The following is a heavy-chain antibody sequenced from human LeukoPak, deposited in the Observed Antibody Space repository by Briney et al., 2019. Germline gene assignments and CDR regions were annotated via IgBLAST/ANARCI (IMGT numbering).Heavy chain of an antibody. CDR1: GFTFSSYA. V-gene: IGHV3-64*01. CDR3: ARGPHYYGSGSYYGY. CDR2: ISSNGGST. D-gene: IGHD3-10*01. Sequence: PGGSLRLSCAASGFTFSSYAMHWVRQAPGKGLEYVSAISSNGGSTYYANSVKGRFTSSRDNSKNTLYLQMGSLRAEDMAVYYCARGPHYYGSGSYYGYWGQGTLVTVSS. J-gene: IGHJ4*02.